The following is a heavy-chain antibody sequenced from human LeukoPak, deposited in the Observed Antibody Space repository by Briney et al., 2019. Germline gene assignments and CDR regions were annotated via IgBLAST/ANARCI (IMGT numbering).Heavy chain of an antibody. CDR1: GVSISSYY. J-gene: IGHJ4*02. V-gene: IGHV4-59*08. CDR2: FYYSGST. D-gene: IGHD6-19*01. Sequence: SETLSLTCTVSGVSISSYYWSWIRQPPGKGLEWIAYFYYSGSTDYNPSLKSRVTISLDTSKNQFSLKLSSVTAADTAVYHCTRLRPRSYSSGWYYFDYWAREPWSPSPQ. CDR3: TRLRPRSYSSGWYYFDY.